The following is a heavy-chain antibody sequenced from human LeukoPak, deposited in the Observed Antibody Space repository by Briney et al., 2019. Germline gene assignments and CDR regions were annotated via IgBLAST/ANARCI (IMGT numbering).Heavy chain of an antibody. V-gene: IGHV3-23*01. CDR1: GFTLSNYA. D-gene: IGHD5-12*01. J-gene: IGHJ4*02. Sequence: PGGFLRLSLAASGFTLSNYALKLGRQAPGEGVGGGSNINGSGDKTYYADSVKGRFTISRDNSENTLYLQMNSLRGEDTAVYYCARSAAAGRIVATFDYWGQGTLVTVSS. CDR2: INGSGDKT. CDR3: ARSAAAGRIVATFDY.